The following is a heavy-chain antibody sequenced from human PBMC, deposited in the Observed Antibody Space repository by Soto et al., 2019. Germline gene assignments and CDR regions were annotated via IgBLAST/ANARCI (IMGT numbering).Heavy chain of an antibody. Sequence: QLQLQESGPGLVKPAETLSLMCTVSGGSITSSSYYWGWIRQPPGKGLEWIGSIFYSGSTYYNPSLRSRVTISVDTSKYQCSQKLSALTAADTAVYFCARDYGDYDSFYHYYGMDVWGQGTTVTVSS. CDR2: IFYSGST. J-gene: IGHJ6*02. V-gene: IGHV4-39*01. D-gene: IGHD4-17*01. CDR3: ARDYGDYDSFYHYYGMDV. CDR1: GGSITSSSYY.